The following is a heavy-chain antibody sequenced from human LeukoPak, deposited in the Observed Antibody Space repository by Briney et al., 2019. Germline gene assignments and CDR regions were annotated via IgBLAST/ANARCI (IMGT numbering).Heavy chain of an antibody. Sequence: GWSLRLSCAASGFTFSSFAMHWVRQAPGKGLEWVAVISYDASHKFYADSVQGRFTISRHTSKKTLYLQMNSLRDEDTAVYYCAREGVWFGELYPFDYWGQGTLVTVSS. CDR1: GFTFSSFA. CDR2: ISYDASHK. J-gene: IGHJ4*02. CDR3: AREGVWFGELYPFDY. D-gene: IGHD3-10*01. V-gene: IGHV3-30*14.